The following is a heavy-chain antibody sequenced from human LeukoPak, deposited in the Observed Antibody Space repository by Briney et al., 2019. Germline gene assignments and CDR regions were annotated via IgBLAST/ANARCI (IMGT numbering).Heavy chain of an antibody. Sequence: ASVTVSCTASGYTFTGYYMHWVRQAPGQGLEWMGWINPNSGGTNYAQKFQGRVTMTRDTSISTAYMELSRLRSDDTAVYYCARAGYGSGTTFDYWGQGTLVTVSS. CDR3: ARAGYGSGTTFDY. CDR1: GYTFTGYY. CDR2: INPNSGGT. J-gene: IGHJ4*02. V-gene: IGHV1-2*02. D-gene: IGHD3-10*01.